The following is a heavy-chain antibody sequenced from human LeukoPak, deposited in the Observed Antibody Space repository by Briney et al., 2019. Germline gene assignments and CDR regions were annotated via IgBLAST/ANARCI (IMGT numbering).Heavy chain of an antibody. CDR3: AREYYYDSSGYYYDWFDP. J-gene: IGHJ5*02. V-gene: IGHV4-61*02. D-gene: IGHD3-22*01. CDR2: IYTSGST. CDR1: GGSISSGNYY. Sequence: SETLSLTCTVSGGSISSGNYYWSWIRQPAGKGLEWIGRIYTSGSTNYNPSLKSRVTISVDTSKNQFSLKLSSVTAADTAVYYCAREYYYDSSGYYYDWFDPWGQGTLVTVSS.